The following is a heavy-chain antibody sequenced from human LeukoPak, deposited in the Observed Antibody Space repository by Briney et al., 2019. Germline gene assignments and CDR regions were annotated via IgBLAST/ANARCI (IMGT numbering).Heavy chain of an antibody. CDR3: ANGGYYSLDS. D-gene: IGHD2-15*01. Sequence: GGSLRLSCAASGFTFRNYGMHWVRQASDQGLEWVAVISYDGSNKYYADSVKGRFTISRDNSKRTLFLQTDSLRGEDTAVYYCANGGYYSLDSWVQGTLVTVSS. CDR2: ISYDGSNK. J-gene: IGHJ4*02. V-gene: IGHV3-30*18. CDR1: GFTFRNYG.